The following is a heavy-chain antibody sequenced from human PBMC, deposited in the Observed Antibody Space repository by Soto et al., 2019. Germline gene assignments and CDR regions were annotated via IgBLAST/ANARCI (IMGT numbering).Heavy chain of an antibody. Sequence: GESLKISCKDSGYRFTSYWIGWVRQMPGKGLEWMGRIYPSDSYTNYSPSFQGHVTISADKSINTAYLQWSSLKASDTAMYYCARHFSYYDSSGPKFDPWGQGTLVTVSS. CDR2: IYPSDSYT. V-gene: IGHV5-10-1*01. D-gene: IGHD3-22*01. CDR3: ARHFSYYDSSGPKFDP. J-gene: IGHJ5*02. CDR1: GYRFTSYW.